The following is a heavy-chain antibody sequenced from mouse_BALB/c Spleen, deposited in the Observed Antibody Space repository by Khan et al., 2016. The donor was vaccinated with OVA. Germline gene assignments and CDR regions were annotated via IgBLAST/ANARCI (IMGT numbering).Heavy chain of an antibody. D-gene: IGHD1-2*01. CDR2: ISYSGST. J-gene: IGHJ2*01. V-gene: IGHV3-2*02. CDR3: ARTARIKY. CDR1: GYSITSGYG. Sequence: EVQLQESGPGLVKPSQSLSLTCTVTGYSITSGYGWNWIRQFPGNKLEWMGYISYSGSTNYNPSPKSRISITRDTFKNQFFLQLNSVTTEDTATYYCARTARIKYWGQGTTLTVSS.